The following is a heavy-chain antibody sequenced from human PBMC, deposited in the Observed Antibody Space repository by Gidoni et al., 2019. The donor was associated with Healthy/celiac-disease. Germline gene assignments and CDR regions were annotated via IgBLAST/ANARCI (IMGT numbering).Heavy chain of an antibody. D-gene: IGHD3-10*01. Sequence: EVQLVESGGGLVKPGGSLRLSCAASGFTFRNAWMSWVRQAPGKGLEWVGRSKSKTDGGTTDYAAPVKGRFTISRDDSKNTLYLQMNSLKTEDTAVYYCTTEVAGWYMVRGVIPDYWGQGTLVTVSS. V-gene: IGHV3-15*01. CDR3: TTEVAGWYMVRGVIPDY. J-gene: IGHJ4*02. CDR1: GFTFRNAW. CDR2: SKSKTDGGTT.